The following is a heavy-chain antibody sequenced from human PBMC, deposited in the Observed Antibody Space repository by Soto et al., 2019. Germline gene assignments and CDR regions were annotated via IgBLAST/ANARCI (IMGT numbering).Heavy chain of an antibody. Sequence: PSETLSLTCAVSGYSISSGYYWGWIRQPPGKGLEWIGSIYHSGSTYYNPSLKSRVTISVDTSKNQFPLKLSSVTAADTAVYYCARVYADTAMVPNYWGQGTLVTVSS. CDR1: GYSISSGYY. CDR2: IYHSGST. CDR3: ARVYADTAMVPNY. J-gene: IGHJ4*02. D-gene: IGHD5-18*01. V-gene: IGHV4-38-2*01.